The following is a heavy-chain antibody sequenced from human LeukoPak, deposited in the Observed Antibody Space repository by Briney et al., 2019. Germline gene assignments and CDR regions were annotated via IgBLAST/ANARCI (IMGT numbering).Heavy chain of an antibody. CDR3: ARDMYSGTYGH. J-gene: IGHJ4*02. CDR2: INPTSGVT. Sequence: ASVKVSCKASGYTFSGSYMHWERQAPGQGLEWMGWINPTSGVTKYAEKFQGRVTMTRDTSINTAYMEMSGLRSDDTAVYYCARDMYSGTYGHWGQGTLVTVSS. V-gene: IGHV1-2*02. CDR1: GYTFSGSY. D-gene: IGHD1-26*01.